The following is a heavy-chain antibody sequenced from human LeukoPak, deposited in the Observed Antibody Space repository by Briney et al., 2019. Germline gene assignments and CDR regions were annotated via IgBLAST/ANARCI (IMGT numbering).Heavy chain of an antibody. CDR3: ARVIAAAGAPYYYYYYFMDV. CDR1: GFTVSSNY. D-gene: IGHD6-13*01. Sequence: PGGSLRLSCAASGFTVSSNYMSWVRQAPGKGLEWVSVIYSGGSTYYADSVKSRFTISRDNSKNTLYLQMNSLRAEDTAVYYCARVIAAAGAPYYYYYYFMDVWGKGTTVTISS. V-gene: IGHV3-53*01. CDR2: IYSGGST. J-gene: IGHJ6*03.